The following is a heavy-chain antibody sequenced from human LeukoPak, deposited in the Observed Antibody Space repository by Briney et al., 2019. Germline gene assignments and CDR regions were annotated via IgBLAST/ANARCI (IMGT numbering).Heavy chain of an antibody. CDR3: AKDIAAASRGVGAFDI. Sequence: PGGSLRLSCAASGFTFDDYVMHWVRQAPGKGLEWVSGISWNSGSIAYADSVKGRFTISRDNAKNTLYLQMNSLRAEDTAVYYCAKDIAAASRGVGAFDIWGQGTMVTVSS. J-gene: IGHJ3*02. CDR2: ISWNSGSI. D-gene: IGHD6-13*01. CDR1: GFTFDDYV. V-gene: IGHV3-9*01.